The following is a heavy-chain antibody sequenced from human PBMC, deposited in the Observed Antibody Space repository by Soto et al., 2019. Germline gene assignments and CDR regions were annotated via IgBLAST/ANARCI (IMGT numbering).Heavy chain of an antibody. D-gene: IGHD3-16*01. CDR2: SIPIFGTA. J-gene: IGHJ4*02. Sequence: QVQLVQSGTEVKQPGSSVRVSCKASGGTSNRFAFSWVRQAPGQGLEWMGGSIPIFGTANYAPRSQGSATITADESTSTGYMDLSGLRSDDTATYYCATGRGSGGFDSWGQGTQVLVSS. CDR3: ATGRGSGGFDS. V-gene: IGHV1-69*01. CDR1: GGTSNRFA.